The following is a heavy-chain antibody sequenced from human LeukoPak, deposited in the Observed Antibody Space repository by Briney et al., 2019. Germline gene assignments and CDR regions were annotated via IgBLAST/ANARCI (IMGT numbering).Heavy chain of an antibody. D-gene: IGHD4-17*01. V-gene: IGHV1-8*03. CDR2: MNPNIGTT. Sequence: ASVKVSCKASGYTFTSSVINCVRQATGQGLEWVGWMNPNIGTTGYAQKFQGRVTITRNTSISTAYMELSSLRSEDTAVYYCATDGSGDHKDDYGMDVWGQGTTVTVSS. CDR1: GYTFTSSV. J-gene: IGHJ6*02. CDR3: ATDGSGDHKDDYGMDV.